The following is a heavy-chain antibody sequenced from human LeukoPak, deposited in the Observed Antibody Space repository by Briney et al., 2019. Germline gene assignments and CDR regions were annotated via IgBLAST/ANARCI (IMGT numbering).Heavy chain of an antibody. CDR1: GFTFSDYW. CDR3: ARETSRYMDV. CDR2: INGGGSST. Sequence: GGSLRLSCAASGFTFSDYWMHWVRQAPGKVLVWVSRINGGGSSTYSADSVKGRFTTSRDNAKNTLYLQMNNLRAEDTALYYCARETSRYMDVWGKGTTVTVSS. V-gene: IGHV3-74*01. J-gene: IGHJ6*03.